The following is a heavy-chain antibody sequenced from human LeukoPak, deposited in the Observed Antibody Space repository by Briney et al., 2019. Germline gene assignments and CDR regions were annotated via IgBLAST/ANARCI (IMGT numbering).Heavy chain of an antibody. V-gene: IGHV3-21*01. D-gene: IGHD3-10*01. J-gene: IGHJ6*02. CDR2: ISSSSSYI. Sequence: GGSLRLSCAASGFTFSSYSMNWVRQALGKGLEWVSSISSSSSYIYYADSVKGRFTISRDNAKNSLYLQMNSLRAEDTAVYYCARDRKLLWFGELPNLDYYYYGMDVWGQGTTVTVSS. CDR3: ARDRKLLWFGELPNLDYYYYGMDV. CDR1: GFTFSSYS.